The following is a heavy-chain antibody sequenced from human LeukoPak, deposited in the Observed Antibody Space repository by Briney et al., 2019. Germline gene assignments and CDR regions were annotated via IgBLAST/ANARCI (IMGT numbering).Heavy chain of an antibody. CDR2: IYYSGST. Sequence: SETLSLTCTVSGGSISSYYWSWIRQPPGKGLEWIGYIYYSGSTNYNPSLKSRVTISVDTSKNQFYLNLSSVTAADTAVYYCARAVGSFDWLPLFDYWGQGTLVTVSS. CDR1: GGSISSYY. J-gene: IGHJ4*02. D-gene: IGHD3-9*01. V-gene: IGHV4-59*08. CDR3: ARAVGSFDWLPLFDY.